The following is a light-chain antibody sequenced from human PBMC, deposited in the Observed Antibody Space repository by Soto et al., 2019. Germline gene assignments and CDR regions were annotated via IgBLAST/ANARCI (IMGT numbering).Light chain of an antibody. J-gene: IGKJ4*01. CDR2: AAS. CDR1: QSISDN. V-gene: IGKV1-39*01. Sequence: DIQMTQSPSSLSASVGDRVTITCRASQSISDNLNWYQHKPGTAPNLLIYAASSLKSGVPSRFSGSGSGTDFALTISSLQPEDFVTYYCQQSFGSPPTFGGGTNVEIK. CDR3: QQSFGSPPT.